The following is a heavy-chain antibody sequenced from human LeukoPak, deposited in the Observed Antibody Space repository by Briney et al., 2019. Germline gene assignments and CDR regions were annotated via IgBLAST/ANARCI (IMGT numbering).Heavy chain of an antibody. CDR2: ITAAGNVP. D-gene: IGHD4-17*01. J-gene: IGHJ4*02. V-gene: IGHV3-23*01. CDR1: GFTFNSYA. CDR3: ARDRDYPRDQFDY. Sequence: TGGSLRLSCTASGFTFNSYAMAWVRQAPGQGLEWVSTITAAGNVPCYSDSVRGRFTISRDNSENTVYLQMNGLRVEDTARYYCARDRDYPRDQFDYWGQGTVVSVSS.